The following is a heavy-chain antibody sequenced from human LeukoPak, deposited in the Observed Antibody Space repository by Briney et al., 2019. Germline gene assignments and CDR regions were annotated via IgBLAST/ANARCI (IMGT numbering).Heavy chain of an antibody. J-gene: IGHJ3*01. Sequence: SETLSLTCTVSGYAISSGYYWGWIRRTPGKGLEWIAKIFHDGTTHYNLSLKSRLTISVDTSRNDFSLRLNSVTASDTAIYYCVRDSSGTLAFDVWGQGTMVTVSS. CDR1: GYAISSGYY. V-gene: IGHV4-38-2*02. CDR2: IFHDGTT. D-gene: IGHD3-22*01. CDR3: VRDSSGTLAFDV.